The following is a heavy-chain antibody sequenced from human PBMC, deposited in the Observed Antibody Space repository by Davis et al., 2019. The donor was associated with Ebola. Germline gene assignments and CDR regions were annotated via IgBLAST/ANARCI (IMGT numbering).Heavy chain of an antibody. Sequence: GGSLRLSCAASGFSFSSHSMNWVRQAPGKGLEWVSSISGGSETIHYADSVKGRFTISRDNAKNSLYLQMNSLRGEGTAVYYCAREWFGEMDWGQGALVTVSS. CDR3: AREWFGEMD. D-gene: IGHD3-10*01. CDR2: ISGGSETI. V-gene: IGHV3-48*04. J-gene: IGHJ4*02. CDR1: GFSFSSHS.